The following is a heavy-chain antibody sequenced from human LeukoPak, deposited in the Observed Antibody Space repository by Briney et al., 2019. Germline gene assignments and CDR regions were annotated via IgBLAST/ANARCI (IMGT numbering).Heavy chain of an antibody. Sequence: GGSLRLSCAASGFTFSSYRMHWVRQAPGKGLVWVSRIKSDGSSTSYADSVQGRFTISRDNAKNTLYLQMNSLRAEDTAVYYCASQTVVGATDYWGQGTLVTVSS. CDR1: GFTFSSYR. J-gene: IGHJ4*02. D-gene: IGHD1-26*01. CDR2: IKSDGSST. CDR3: ASQTVVGATDY. V-gene: IGHV3-74*01.